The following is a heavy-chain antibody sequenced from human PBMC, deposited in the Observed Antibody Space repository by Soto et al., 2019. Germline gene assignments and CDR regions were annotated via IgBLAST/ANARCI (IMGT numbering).Heavy chain of an antibody. V-gene: IGHV3-74*01. Sequence: SGGSLRLSCAASGLIFSNYGMHWVRQAPGKGLVWVSCISTDGSITNYADSVKGRFTVSRDNAKNTLYLQMNSLRAEDTALYYCARDTDGLHYWGQGTMVTVSS. CDR3: ARDTDGLHY. J-gene: IGHJ4*02. CDR1: GLIFSNYG. CDR2: ISTDGSIT.